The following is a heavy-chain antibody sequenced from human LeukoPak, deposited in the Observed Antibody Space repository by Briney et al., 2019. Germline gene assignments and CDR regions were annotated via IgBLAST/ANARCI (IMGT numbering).Heavy chain of an antibody. J-gene: IGHJ4*02. Sequence: SETLSLTCTVSGYSISSGYYWGWIRQPPGKGLEWIGSIYHSGSTYYNPSPKSRVTISVDTSKNQFSLKLSSVTAADTAVYYCARVVSGYSGYDAFGYWGQGTLVTVSS. D-gene: IGHD5-12*01. CDR1: GYSISSGYY. CDR2: IYHSGST. V-gene: IGHV4-38-2*02. CDR3: ARVVSGYSGYDAFGY.